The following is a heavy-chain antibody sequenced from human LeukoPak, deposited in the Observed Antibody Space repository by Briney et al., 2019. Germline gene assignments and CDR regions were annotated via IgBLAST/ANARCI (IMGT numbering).Heavy chain of an antibody. J-gene: IGHJ4*02. CDR1: GGSISSYY. V-gene: IGHV4-4*07. D-gene: IGHD5-18*01. CDR2: IYTSGST. Sequence: SETLSLTCTVSGGSISSYYWSWIRQPAGKGLEWIGRIYTSGSTNYNPPLKSRVTISVDKSKNQFSLKLSSVTAADTAVYYCAREARGTPHSYGYIFDYWGQGTLVTVSS. CDR3: AREARGTPHSYGYIFDY.